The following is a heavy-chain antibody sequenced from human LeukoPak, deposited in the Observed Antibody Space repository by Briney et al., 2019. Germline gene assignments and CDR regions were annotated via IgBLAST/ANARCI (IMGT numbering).Heavy chain of an antibody. Sequence: ASVRVSCKASGYTFTDYYMHWVRQAPGQGLEWMGWLNPNSGDTNYAQKFQGRVSMTRDSSISTAYMDLSDLRSDDTAVYSCARVGLKLYPDYWGQGTLVTVSS. CDR3: ARVGLKLYPDY. D-gene: IGHD3-16*02. V-gene: IGHV1-2*02. CDR2: LNPNSGDT. CDR1: GYTFTDYY. J-gene: IGHJ4*02.